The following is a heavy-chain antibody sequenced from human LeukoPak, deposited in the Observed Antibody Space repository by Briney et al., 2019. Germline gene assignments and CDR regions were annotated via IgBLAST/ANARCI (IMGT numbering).Heavy chain of an antibody. V-gene: IGHV3-73*01. Sequence: PGGSLRLSCAASGFTFSGSAMHWVRQASGKGLEWVGRTRSKANSYATAYAASVKGRFTISRDDSKNTAYLQMNSLKTEDTAVYYCTKNGRDGYNFHWGQGTLVTVSS. CDR1: GFTFSGSA. J-gene: IGHJ4*02. CDR2: TRSKANSYAT. CDR3: TKNGRDGYNFH. D-gene: IGHD5-24*01.